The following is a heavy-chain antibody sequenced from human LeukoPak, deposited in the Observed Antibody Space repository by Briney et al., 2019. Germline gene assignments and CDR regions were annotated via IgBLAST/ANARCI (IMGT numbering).Heavy chain of an antibody. V-gene: IGHV1-18*01. J-gene: IGHJ6*02. Sequence: ASVKVSCKASGYTFTNYGISWVRQAPGQGLEWMGWISAYNGNTNYAQKLQGRVTTTTDTSTTTAYMELRSLRSDDTAVYYCARDRVAGSFSCYGLDVWGQGTTVTVSS. CDR2: ISAYNGNT. D-gene: IGHD6-19*01. CDR3: ARDRVAGSFSCYGLDV. CDR1: GYTFTNYG.